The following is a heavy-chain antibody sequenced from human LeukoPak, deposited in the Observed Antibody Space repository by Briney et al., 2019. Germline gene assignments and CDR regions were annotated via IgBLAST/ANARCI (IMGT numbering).Heavy chain of an antibody. CDR3: ASGPDIGDRLDYFDY. CDR1: GIIISRYL. V-gene: IGHV3-7*01. Sequence: PGAPLILSWAAAGIIISRYLMGWVRQAPGKVLEMVASIKHDGSQYYVDSVKGRFSISTENAMNSVYLQLNSLKASDTAVYYCASGPDIGDRLDYFDYWGQGPLVSVS. CDR2: IKHDGSQ. J-gene: IGHJ4*02. D-gene: IGHD4-17*01.